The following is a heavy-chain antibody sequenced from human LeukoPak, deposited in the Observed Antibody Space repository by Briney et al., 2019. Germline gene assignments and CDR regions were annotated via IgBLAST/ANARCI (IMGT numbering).Heavy chain of an antibody. Sequence: GGSLRLSCAASGFTFSSNWMHWVRQAPGKGLVWVSRINEDGSTTNYADSVKGRSTIFRDNAKNTLYLQMNSLRAEDTAVYCCVRDLGGRSGHWGQGTLVTVSS. CDR1: GFTFSSNW. J-gene: IGHJ4*02. V-gene: IGHV3-74*01. D-gene: IGHD1-26*01. CDR2: INEDGSTT. CDR3: VRDLGGRSGH.